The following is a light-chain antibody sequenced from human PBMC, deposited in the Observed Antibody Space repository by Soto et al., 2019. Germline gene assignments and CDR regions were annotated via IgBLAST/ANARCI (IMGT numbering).Light chain of an antibody. CDR3: QQYASSSYA. Sequence: EIVLTQSPGTLSLSPGERATLSCRASQSVSGSFLAWYQQKPGQAPRLLIYGASRRATGSPDRFSGSGSGTDFTLTIARLEPEDFAVYYCQQYASSSYAFGQGTKVDIK. CDR1: QSVSGSF. J-gene: IGKJ2*01. CDR2: GAS. V-gene: IGKV3-20*01.